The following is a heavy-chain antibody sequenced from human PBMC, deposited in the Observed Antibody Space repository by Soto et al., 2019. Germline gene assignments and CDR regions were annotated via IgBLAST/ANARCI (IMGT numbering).Heavy chain of an antibody. V-gene: IGHV4-31*11. CDR1: GASISSGDSY. Sequence: LSLTCAVSGASISSGDSYWSWIRQRPGKGLEWIGYIFHTGSTDYNPSLKSRVTISRDSSKNQFSLKLTSATAADTAVYFCAREPYCTSATRFIHFDSWGQGSLVTFSS. J-gene: IGHJ4*02. D-gene: IGHD2-8*01. CDR2: IFHTGST. CDR3: AREPYCTSATRFIHFDS.